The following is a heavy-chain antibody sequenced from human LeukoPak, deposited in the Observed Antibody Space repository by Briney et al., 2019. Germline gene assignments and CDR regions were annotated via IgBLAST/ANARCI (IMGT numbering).Heavy chain of an antibody. V-gene: IGHV3-53*01. CDR2: IYSGGST. Sequence: GGSRRLSCAASGFTVSSNYMSWVRQAPGKGLEWVSVIYSGGSTYYADSVKGRFTISRDNSKNTLYLQMNSLRAEDTAVYYCARARITMVRGVISYYGMDVWGKGTTVTVSS. CDR3: ARARITMVRGVISYYGMDV. D-gene: IGHD3-10*01. J-gene: IGHJ6*04. CDR1: GFTVSSNY.